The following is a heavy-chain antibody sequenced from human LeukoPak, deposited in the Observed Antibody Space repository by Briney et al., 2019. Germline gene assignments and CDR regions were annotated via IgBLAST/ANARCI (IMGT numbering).Heavy chain of an antibody. D-gene: IGHD4-17*01. Sequence: PGGSLRLSCAASGFTFSNNYMSWVRQAPGKGLEWVSVIDSGSRTYYADSVKGRFTISRDNSKNTLYLQMNSLRAEDTAVYYCARLTVTYYFDYWGQGTLVTVSS. J-gene: IGHJ4*02. V-gene: IGHV3-53*01. CDR3: ARLTVTYYFDY. CDR1: GFTFSNNY. CDR2: IDSGSRT.